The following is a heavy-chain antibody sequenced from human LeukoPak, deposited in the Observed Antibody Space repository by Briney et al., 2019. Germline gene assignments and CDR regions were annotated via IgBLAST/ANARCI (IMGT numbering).Heavy chain of an antibody. CDR1: GYTFTSYG. J-gene: IGHJ4*02. Sequence: ASVKVSCKASGYTFTSYGISWVRQAPGQGLEWMGWISAYNGNTNYAQKFQGRVTITADESTSTAYMELSSLRSEDTAVYYCARGIAVAGPTGVFDYWGQGTLVTVSS. CDR3: ARGIAVAGPTGVFDY. D-gene: IGHD6-19*01. CDR2: ISAYNGNT. V-gene: IGHV1-18*01.